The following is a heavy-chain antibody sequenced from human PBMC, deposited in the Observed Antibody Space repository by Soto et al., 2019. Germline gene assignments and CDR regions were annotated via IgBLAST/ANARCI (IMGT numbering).Heavy chain of an antibody. CDR2: ISYDGSNK. CDR3: ARRPQTLSSYGLLDY. J-gene: IGHJ4*02. V-gene: IGHV3-30-3*01. D-gene: IGHD5-18*01. CDR1: GFTFSSYA. Sequence: QVQLVESGGGVVQPGRSLRLSCAASGFTFSSYAMHWVRQAPGKGLEWVAVISYDGSNKYYADSVKGRFTISRDNSKNTLYLQMNSLRAEDTAVYYCARRPQTLSSYGLLDYWGQGTLVTVSS.